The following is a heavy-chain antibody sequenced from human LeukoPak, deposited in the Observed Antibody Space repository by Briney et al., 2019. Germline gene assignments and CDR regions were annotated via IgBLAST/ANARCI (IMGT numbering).Heavy chain of an antibody. CDR3: ARSVGGYDLNY. D-gene: IGHD5-12*01. Sequence: GGSLRLSCAASGFTFSDYYMSWIRQAPGKGLEWVSVIYSGGSTYYTDSVKGRFTISRDNSKNTLYLQMNSLRVEDTAVYYCARSVGGYDLNYWGQGTLVTVSS. V-gene: IGHV3-66*01. CDR1: GFTFSDYY. CDR2: IYSGGST. J-gene: IGHJ4*02.